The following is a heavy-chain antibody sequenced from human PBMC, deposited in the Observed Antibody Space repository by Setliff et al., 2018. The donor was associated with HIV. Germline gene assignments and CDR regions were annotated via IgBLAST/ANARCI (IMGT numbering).Heavy chain of an antibody. CDR2: IDSSGSAV. CDR1: GFTFSDSE. CDR3: ARVSTSSGAG. D-gene: IGHD6-19*01. J-gene: IGHJ4*02. Sequence: PGGSLRLSCAASGFTFSDSEMNWVRQAPGKGLEWVAYIDSSGSAVFYADSMKGRFTISRDNAKNTLYLQMNSLRAEDTAVYYCARVSTSSGAGWGQGTLVTVSS. V-gene: IGHV3-48*03.